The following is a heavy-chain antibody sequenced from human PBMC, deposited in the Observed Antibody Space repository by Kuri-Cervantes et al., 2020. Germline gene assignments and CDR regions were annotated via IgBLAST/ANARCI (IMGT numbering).Heavy chain of an antibody. CDR2: IYYSGST. D-gene: IGHD3-9*01. Sequence: SETLSLTCTVSGGSISSGDYYWSWIRQPPGKGLEWIGYIYYSGSTYYNPSLKSRVTISVDTSKNQFSLKLSSVTAADTAVYYCARGRLKRLVIPSYYFDYWGQGTLVTVSS. CDR1: GGSISSGDYY. V-gene: IGHV4-30-4*01. J-gene: IGHJ4*02. CDR3: ARGRLKRLVIPSYYFDY.